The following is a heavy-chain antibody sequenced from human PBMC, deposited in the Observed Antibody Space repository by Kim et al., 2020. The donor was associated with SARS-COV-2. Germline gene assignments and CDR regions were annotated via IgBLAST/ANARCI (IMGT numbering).Heavy chain of an antibody. V-gene: IGHV3-21*01. CDR3: ARSSAATGTSEDYFDY. Sequence: GGSLRLSCAASGFTFSSYSMNWVRQAPGKGLEWVSSISSSSSYIYYADSVMGTFTISRDNAKNTLYLQMNRQRAEDTAVYYCARSSAATGTSEDYFDYWGQVTLVTVSS. J-gene: IGHJ4*02. D-gene: IGHD6-13*01. CDR2: ISSSSSYI. CDR1: GFTFSSYS.